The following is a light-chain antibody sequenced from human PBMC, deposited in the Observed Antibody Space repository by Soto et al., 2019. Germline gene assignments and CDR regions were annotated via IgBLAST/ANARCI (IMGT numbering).Light chain of an antibody. Sequence: EIVLTQSPATLSLSPGERATLSCRASQSVNNFLAWYQQRPGQAPRLLMYEASNRATGVTARFSGSGSGTDFTLTISSLEPEDFAIYYCQQRRNWPPTFGQGTKVDIK. J-gene: IGKJ1*01. V-gene: IGKV3-11*01. CDR2: EAS. CDR3: QQRRNWPPT. CDR1: QSVNNF.